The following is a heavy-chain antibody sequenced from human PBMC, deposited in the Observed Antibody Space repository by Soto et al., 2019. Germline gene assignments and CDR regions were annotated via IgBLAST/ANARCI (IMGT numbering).Heavy chain of an antibody. Sequence: QVQLVQSGAAVKKPGSSVKVSCNTSGGTFNSFAISWVRQAPGQGLEWMGGVIPNFETTYYAQKFQGRLTIAADESTATAYMELSSLRSEYTAVYYCARDQGLYVHTGMVIDYYGMDVWGQGTTVTVSS. V-gene: IGHV1-69*01. D-gene: IGHD5-18*01. CDR3: ARDQGLYVHTGMVIDYYGMDV. J-gene: IGHJ6*02. CDR2: VIPNFETT. CDR1: GGTFNSFA.